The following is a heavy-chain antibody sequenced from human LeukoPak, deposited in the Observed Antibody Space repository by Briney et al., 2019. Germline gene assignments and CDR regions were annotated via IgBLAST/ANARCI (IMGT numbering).Heavy chain of an antibody. CDR2: IFYTGTT. J-gene: IGHJ4*02. CDR3: ARHDVVPVIRRGFDF. Sequence: PSETLSLTCTVSDGSVSGYYWSWIRQSPGKGLEWIGYIFYTGTTLYSPSLRGRVTMSVDTSENQFSLKLSSVTAADTAMYYCARHDVVPVIRRGFDFWGQGTLVTVSS. D-gene: IGHD2-21*02. CDR1: DGSVSGYY. V-gene: IGHV4-59*08.